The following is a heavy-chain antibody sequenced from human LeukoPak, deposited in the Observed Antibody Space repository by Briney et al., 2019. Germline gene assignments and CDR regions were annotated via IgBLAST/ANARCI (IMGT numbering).Heavy chain of an antibody. D-gene: IGHD3-22*01. J-gene: IGHJ3*01. CDR2: TSYSGST. Sequence: SETLSLTCTDSGGSIRSSSYYWGWIRQPPGKGLEWIGSTSYSGSTYYNPSLKSRVTISVDTSKNQFSLKLSSVTAADTAVYHCAAYDSSGHDAFDVWGQGTMVTASS. CDR3: AAYDSSGHDAFDV. CDR1: GGSIRSSSYY. V-gene: IGHV4-39*01.